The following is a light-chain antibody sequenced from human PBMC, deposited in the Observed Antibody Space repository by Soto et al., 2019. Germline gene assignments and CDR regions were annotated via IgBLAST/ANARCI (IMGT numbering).Light chain of an antibody. CDR3: QQYISYPYT. J-gene: IGKJ2*01. Sequence: DIQMTQFPSTLSASVGARVTITCRASQTTNTWLAWYQQKPGTALKLLIYDASSLEGGVPSRFSASGSGTEFTLTISSRQPDDLATYYCQQYISYPYTFGQGTKVEIK. V-gene: IGKV1-5*01. CDR1: QTTNTW. CDR2: DAS.